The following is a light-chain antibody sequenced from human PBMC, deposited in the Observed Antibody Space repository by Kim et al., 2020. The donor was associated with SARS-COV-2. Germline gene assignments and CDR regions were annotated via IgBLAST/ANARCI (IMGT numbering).Light chain of an antibody. Sequence: GQAITISCTGTSSDVGGYNYVSCDKQQPGKAPKLMIYDVSNRPSGVSNRCSGSKSGNTASLTISGLQAEDEADYYCSSYTSSSTQVFGGGTQLTVL. CDR3: SSYTSSSTQV. V-gene: IGLV2-14*03. CDR1: SSDVGGYNY. CDR2: DVS. J-gene: IGLJ3*02.